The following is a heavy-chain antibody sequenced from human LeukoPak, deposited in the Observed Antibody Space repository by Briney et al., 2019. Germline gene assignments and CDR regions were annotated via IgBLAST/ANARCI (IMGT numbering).Heavy chain of an antibody. CDR3: ATYSSSDYFDY. D-gene: IGHD6-6*01. Sequence: PSETLSLTCTVSGGSISSYYWSWIRQPPGKGLEWIGYIYYSGSTNYNPSLKSRVTISVDTSKNQFSLKLSSVTAADTAVYYCATYSSSDYFDYWGQGTLVTVSS. V-gene: IGHV4-59*01. CDR1: GGSISSYY. J-gene: IGHJ4*02. CDR2: IYYSGST.